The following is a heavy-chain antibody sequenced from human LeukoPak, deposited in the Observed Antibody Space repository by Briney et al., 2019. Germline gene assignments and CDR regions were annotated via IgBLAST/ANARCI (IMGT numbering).Heavy chain of an antibody. CDR2: INSDGSST. CDR1: GFTFSSYW. J-gene: IGHJ4*02. V-gene: IGHV3-74*01. D-gene: IGHD3-3*01. Sequence: GGSLRLSCEASGFTFSSYWMHWVRQAPGKGLVWVSRINSDGSSTSYADSVKGRFTISRDNAKNTLYLQMNSLRAEDTAVYYCARVDWSGYLLIPEDAFDYWGQGTLVTVSS. CDR3: ARVDWSGYLLIPEDAFDY.